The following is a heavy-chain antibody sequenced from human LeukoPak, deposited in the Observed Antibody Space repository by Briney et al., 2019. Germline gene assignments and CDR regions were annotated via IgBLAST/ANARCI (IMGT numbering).Heavy chain of an antibody. D-gene: IGHD3-22*01. Sequence: GGSLRLSCAASEFTLSSYAMSWVRQAPGKGLEWVSSISGNGAHSYYADSVKGRFTISRDFSRNAVYLQMSSLRVEDTAEYCAKAVDGRGYYFERGADFWGQGTTVTVSS. V-gene: IGHV3-23*01. CDR2: ISGNGAHS. J-gene: IGHJ4*02. CDR3: AKAVDGRGYYFERGADF. CDR1: EFTLSSYA.